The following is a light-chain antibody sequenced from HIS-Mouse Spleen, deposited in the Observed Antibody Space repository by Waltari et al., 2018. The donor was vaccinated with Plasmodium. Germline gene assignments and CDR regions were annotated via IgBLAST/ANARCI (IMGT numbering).Light chain of an antibody. CDR2: CAS. Sequence: EIVLTQSPGTLSLSPGERATLSCRASQSVSSSYLACYQQKPCQAPRLLIYCASSRATGIPDRFSGSGSGTDFILTISRLEPEDFAVYYCQQYGSSPTFGQGTKVEIK. CDR1: QSVSSSY. J-gene: IGKJ1*01. V-gene: IGKV3-20*01. CDR3: QQYGSSPT.